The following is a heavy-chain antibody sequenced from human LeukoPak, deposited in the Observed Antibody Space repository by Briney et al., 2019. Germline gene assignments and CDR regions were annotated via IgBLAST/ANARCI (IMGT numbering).Heavy chain of an antibody. CDR1: GLTFDDYA. CDR3: AKDISNRYIGRSSWFDP. V-gene: IGHV3-9*01. D-gene: IGHD5-24*01. CDR2: INWNSGGI. Sequence: GGSLSPSCPAPGLTFDDYAMNWARQPPGKALEWFSPINWNSGGIAYADSVKGRFTISRDNAKSSLYLQMNTLRAEDTAFYYCAKDISNRYIGRSSWFDPWGQGTLVTVSS. J-gene: IGHJ5*02.